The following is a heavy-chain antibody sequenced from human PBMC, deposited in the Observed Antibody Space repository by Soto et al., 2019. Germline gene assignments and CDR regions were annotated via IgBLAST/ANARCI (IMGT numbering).Heavy chain of an antibody. D-gene: IGHD2-8*02. V-gene: IGHV3-23*01. CDR2: ILVDGRA. Sequence: GGSLRLSCAASGFICSSYDMSWVRQAPGKGLEWVSTILVDGRAFYVDSVKGRFTISRDSSQNTVYLQMNSLTAGDTALYYCAKATATGGGAFDICGQGTMVTVSS. CDR3: AKATATGGGAFDI. CDR1: GFICSSYD. J-gene: IGHJ3*02.